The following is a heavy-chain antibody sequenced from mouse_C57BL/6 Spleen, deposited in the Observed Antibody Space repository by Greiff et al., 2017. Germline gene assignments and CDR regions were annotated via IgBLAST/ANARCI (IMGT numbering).Heavy chain of an antibody. Sequence: QVQLKQPGAELVKPGASVKLSCKASGYTFTSYWMQWVKQRPGQGLEWIGEIDPSDSYTNYNQKFKGKATLTVDTSSSTAYMQLSSLTSEDSAVYYCARHGNYLYYAMDYWGQGTSVTVSS. V-gene: IGHV1-50*01. CDR1: GYTFTSYW. CDR2: IDPSDSYT. CDR3: ARHGNYLYYAMDY. D-gene: IGHD2-1*01. J-gene: IGHJ4*01.